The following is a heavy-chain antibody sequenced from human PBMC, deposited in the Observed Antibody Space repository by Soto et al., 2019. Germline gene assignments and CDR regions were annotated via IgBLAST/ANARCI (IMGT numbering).Heavy chain of an antibody. CDR3: ARARYSGYVRFDY. CDR1: GGTFSSYT. Sequence: QVQLVQSGAEVKKPGSSVKVSCKASGGTFSSYTIIWVQQAPGQGLEWMGRNIPILGIANYAQKFQGRVTITADKSTSTAYMELSSLRYADTAVYYCARARYSGYVRFDYWGQGTLVTVSS. CDR2: NIPILGIA. D-gene: IGHD5-12*01. V-gene: IGHV1-69*02. J-gene: IGHJ4*02.